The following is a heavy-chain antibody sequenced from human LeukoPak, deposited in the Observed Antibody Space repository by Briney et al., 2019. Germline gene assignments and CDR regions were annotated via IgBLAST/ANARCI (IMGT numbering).Heavy chain of an antibody. J-gene: IGHJ4*02. V-gene: IGHV2-70*18. CDR1: GGSISSGDYY. CDR3: ARTYYDFWSGYSLPFDY. CDR2: IDWDDDK. Sequence: TLSLTCTVSGGSISSGDYYWSWIRQPPGKGLEWLALIDWDDDKYYSTSLKTRLTISKDTSKNQVVLTMTNMDPVDTATYYCARTYYDFWSGYSLPFDYWGQGTLVTVSS. D-gene: IGHD3-3*01.